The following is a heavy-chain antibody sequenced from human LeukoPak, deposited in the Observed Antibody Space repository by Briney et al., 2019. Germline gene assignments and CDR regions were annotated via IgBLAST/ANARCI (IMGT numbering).Heavy chain of an antibody. CDR2: INPSGGST. J-gene: IGHJ4*02. D-gene: IGHD7-27*01. CDR3: ARATRETGDLDY. CDR1: GYTFTSYY. Sequence: ASVRVSCKASGYTFTSYYMHWVRQAPGQGLEWMGIINPSGGSTSYAQKFQGRVTMTRDTSTSTVHMELSSLRSEDTAVYYCARATRETGDLDYWGQGTLVTVSS. V-gene: IGHV1-46*01.